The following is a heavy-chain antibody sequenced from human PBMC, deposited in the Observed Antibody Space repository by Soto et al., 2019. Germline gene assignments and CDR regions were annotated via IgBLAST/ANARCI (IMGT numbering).Heavy chain of an antibody. D-gene: IGHD5-12*01. CDR1: GGSVSSGSYY. V-gene: IGHV4-61*01. J-gene: IGHJ4*02. CDR3: ARSTIVPTMGDY. CDR2: IYYSGST. Sequence: QVQLQESGPGLVKPSETLSLTCTVSGGSVSSGSYYWSWMRQPPGKGLEWIGYIYYSGSTNYNPSLKSRVTISVDTSKNQFSLELSSVTAADTAVYYCARSTIVPTMGDYWGQGTLVTVSS.